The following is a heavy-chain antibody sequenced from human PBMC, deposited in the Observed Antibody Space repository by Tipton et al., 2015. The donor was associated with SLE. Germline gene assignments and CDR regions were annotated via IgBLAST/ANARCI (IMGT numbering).Heavy chain of an antibody. CDR2: ISSSSSTI. CDR1: GFTFSGSS. V-gene: IGHV3-48*01. D-gene: IGHD6-13*01. Sequence: SLRLSCAPSGFTFSGSSMHWVRQAPGKGLEWVSYISSSSSTIYYADSVKGRFTISRGNAKNSLYLQMNSLRAEDTAVYYCAREPSTRIALVYYGMDVWGQGTTVTVSS. J-gene: IGHJ6*02. CDR3: AREPSTRIALVYYGMDV.